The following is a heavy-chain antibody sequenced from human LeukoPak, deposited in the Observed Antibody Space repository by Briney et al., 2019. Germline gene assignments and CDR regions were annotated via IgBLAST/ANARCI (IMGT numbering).Heavy chain of an antibody. CDR2: ISGSGGGT. V-gene: IGHV3-23*01. Sequence: GGSLRLSCAASGFTFSSYAMSWVRQAPGKGLEWVSAISGSGGGTYYADSVKGRFTISRDNSKNTLYLQMNSLRAEDTAVYYCAKDVELQYFDWLFLGPVDYWGQGTLVTVSS. J-gene: IGHJ4*02. D-gene: IGHD3-9*01. CDR1: GFTFSSYA. CDR3: AKDVELQYFDWLFLGPVDY.